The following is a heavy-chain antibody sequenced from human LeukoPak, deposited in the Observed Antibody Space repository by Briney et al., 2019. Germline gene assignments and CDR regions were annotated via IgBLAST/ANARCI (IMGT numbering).Heavy chain of an antibody. Sequence: PSETLSLTCAVYGGSFSGYYWSWIRQPPGKGLEWIGEINHSGSTNYNPSLKSRVTISVDTSKNQFSLKLSSVTAADTAVYYCARRSDIVVVPATYYDYWGQGTLVTVSS. J-gene: IGHJ4*02. D-gene: IGHD2-2*01. CDR3: ARRSDIVVVPATYYDY. CDR1: GGSFSGYY. CDR2: INHSGST. V-gene: IGHV4-34*01.